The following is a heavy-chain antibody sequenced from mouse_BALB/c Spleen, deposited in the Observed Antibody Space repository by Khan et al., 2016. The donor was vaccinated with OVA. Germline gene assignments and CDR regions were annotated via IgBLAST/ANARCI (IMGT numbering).Heavy chain of an antibody. CDR3: ARRNYFGYTFAY. J-gene: IGHJ3*01. Sequence: QVRLQQSGAELARPGASVKLSCKASGYTFTDYYINWVKQRTGQGLEWIGEISPGSGDTYYNEKLKGKATLTADKSSTPAYMQLSSLTSEASAVYFCARRNYFGYTFAYWVQGTLVTVAA. CDR1: GYTFTDYY. CDR2: ISPGSGDT. D-gene: IGHD1-2*01. V-gene: IGHV1-77*01.